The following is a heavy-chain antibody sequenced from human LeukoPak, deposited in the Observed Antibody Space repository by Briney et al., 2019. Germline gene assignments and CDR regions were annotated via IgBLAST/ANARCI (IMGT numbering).Heavy chain of an antibody. CDR3: ARLHCSSTSCSTLYFDY. J-gene: IGHJ4*02. Sequence: GESLKISCQGSGYSFTSYWIGWVRQMPGKGLEWMGIIYPGDSDTRYSPSFQGQVTISADKSISTAYLQWSSLKASDTAMYYCARLHCSSTSCSTLYFDYWGQGTLVTVSS. CDR1: GYSFTSYW. CDR2: IYPGDSDT. D-gene: IGHD2-2*01. V-gene: IGHV5-51*01.